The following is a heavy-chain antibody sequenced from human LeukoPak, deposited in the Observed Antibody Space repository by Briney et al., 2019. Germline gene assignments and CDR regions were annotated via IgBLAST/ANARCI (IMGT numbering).Heavy chain of an antibody. CDR1: GFTFGSYW. CDR3: ARDPSSLRDSFDY. J-gene: IGHJ4*02. Sequence: PGGSLRLSCAASGFTFGSYWMNWVRQVPGKGLEWVANIKEDGSEKYYVDSAKGRFTISRGNAKNSLFLQMNSLRAEDTAVYYCARDPSSLRDSFDYWGQGTLVTVSS. CDR2: IKEDGSEK. V-gene: IGHV3-7*01.